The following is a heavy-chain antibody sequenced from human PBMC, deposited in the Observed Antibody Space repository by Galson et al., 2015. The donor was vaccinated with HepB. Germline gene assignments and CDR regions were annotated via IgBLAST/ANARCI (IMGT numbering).Heavy chain of an antibody. D-gene: IGHD6-13*01. J-gene: IGHJ5*02. CDR1: GYSFTSYW. CDR2: IYPGDSDT. CDR3: ARERDSSSWYGIKEGNNWFDP. Sequence: QSGAEVKKPGESLKISCKGSGYSFTSYWIGWVRQMPGKGLEWMGIIYPGDSDTRYSPSFQGQVTISADKSISTAYLQWSSLKASDTAMYYCARERDSSSWYGIKEGNNWFDPWGQGTLVTVSS. V-gene: IGHV5-51*01.